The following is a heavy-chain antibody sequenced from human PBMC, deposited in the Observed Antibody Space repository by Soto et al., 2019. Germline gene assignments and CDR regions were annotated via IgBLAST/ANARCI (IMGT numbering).Heavy chain of an antibody. Sequence: SETLSLTCAVYGASFSGYYWTWIRQPPGKGLEWIGEINHSGSTNYNPSLKSRVTISVDTSENQFSLKLSSVTAADTAVYYCARGRYFSGGRCYEGHGWQVNYWARGTELPVSS. D-gene: IGHD2-15*01. V-gene: IGHV4-34*01. CDR1: GASFSGYY. J-gene: IGHJ4*02. CDR3: ARGRYFSGGRCYEGHGWQVNY. CDR2: INHSGST.